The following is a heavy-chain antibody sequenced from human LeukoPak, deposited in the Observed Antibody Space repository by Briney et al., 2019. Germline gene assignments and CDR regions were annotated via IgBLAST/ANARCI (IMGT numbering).Heavy chain of an antibody. D-gene: IGHD3-9*01. J-gene: IGHJ4*02. CDR3: AKVSESNYDILTGYYTPYYFDY. V-gene: IGHV3-53*01. CDR2: IYSGGST. CDR1: GFTVSSNY. Sequence: GGSLRLSCAASGFTVSSNYMSWVRQAPGKGLEWVSVIYSGGSTYYADSVKGRFTISRDNSKNILYLQMNSLRADDTAVYYCAKVSESNYDILTGYYTPYYFDYWGQGTLVTVSS.